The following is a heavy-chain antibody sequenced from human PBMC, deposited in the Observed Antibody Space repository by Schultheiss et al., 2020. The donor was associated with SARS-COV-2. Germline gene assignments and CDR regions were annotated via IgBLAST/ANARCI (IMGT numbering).Heavy chain of an antibody. CDR2: ISYDGSNK. J-gene: IGHJ4*02. D-gene: IGHD3-3*01. CDR3: ASPTYYDFWSGYYTFDY. CDR1: GFSFLSYA. Sequence: GGSLRLSCAASGFSFLSYAMHWVRQAPGKGLEWVAVISYDGSNKYYADSVKGRFTISRDNSKNTLYLQMNSLRAEDTAVYYCASPTYYDFWSGYYTFDYWGQGTLVTVSS. V-gene: IGHV3-30*04.